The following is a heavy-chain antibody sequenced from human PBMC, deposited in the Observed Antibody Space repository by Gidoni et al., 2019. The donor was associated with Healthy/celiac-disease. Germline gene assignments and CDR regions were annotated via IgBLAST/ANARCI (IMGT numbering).Heavy chain of an antibody. V-gene: IGHV4-30-2*01. Sequence: QLQLQESGSGLVKPSQTLSLTCAVSGCSISRGGYSWSWIRQPPGKGLEWIGYIYHSGSTYYNPSLKSRVTISVDRSKNQFSLKLSSVTAADTAVYYCARARRMEYYFDYWGQGTLVTVSS. CDR1: GCSISRGGYS. CDR3: ARARRMEYYFDY. D-gene: IGHD3-3*01. CDR2: IYHSGST. J-gene: IGHJ4*02.